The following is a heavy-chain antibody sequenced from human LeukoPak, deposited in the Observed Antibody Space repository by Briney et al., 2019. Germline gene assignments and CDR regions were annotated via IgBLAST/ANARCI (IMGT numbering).Heavy chain of an antibody. CDR3: ARASYYYDSSGYPGYHFDY. V-gene: IGHV1-2*02. J-gene: IGHJ4*02. D-gene: IGHD3-22*01. CDR2: TNPNSGGT. Sequence: ASVKVSCKASGYTFTDYYMHWVRQAPGQGLEWMGWTNPNSGGTNYAQKFQGRVTMTRDTSISTAYMELSRLRSDDTAVYYCARASYYYDSSGYPGYHFDYWGQGTLVTVSS. CDR1: GYTFTDYY.